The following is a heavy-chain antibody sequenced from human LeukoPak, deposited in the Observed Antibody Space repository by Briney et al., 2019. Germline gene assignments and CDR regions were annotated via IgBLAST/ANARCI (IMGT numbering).Heavy chain of an antibody. CDR3: ARGEYGGGWYARGFFDY. CDR1: GYSFTSYG. Sequence: ASVKVSCKASGYSFTSYGISWVRQTPGQGLEWTGWISTHNGNTNYAQKLQGRVTMTIDTSTSTAYMDLTSLRSDDTAAYYRARGEYGGGWYARGFFDYWGQGTLVTVSS. V-gene: IGHV1-18*01. D-gene: IGHD6-19*01. CDR2: ISTHNGNT. J-gene: IGHJ4*02.